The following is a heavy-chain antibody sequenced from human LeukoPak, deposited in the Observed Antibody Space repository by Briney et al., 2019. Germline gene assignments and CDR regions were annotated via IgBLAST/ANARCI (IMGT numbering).Heavy chain of an antibody. Sequence: SETLSLTCTVSGGSISSSSYYWGWIRQPPGKGLEWIGSIYYSGSTYYNPSLKSRVTISVDTSKNQFSLKLSSVTAADTAVYYCARVWSEDFWIKTGYMDVWGKGTTVTVSS. CDR1: GGSISSSSYY. CDR2: IYYSGST. D-gene: IGHD3-3*01. J-gene: IGHJ6*03. V-gene: IGHV4-39*07. CDR3: ARVWSEDFWIKTGYMDV.